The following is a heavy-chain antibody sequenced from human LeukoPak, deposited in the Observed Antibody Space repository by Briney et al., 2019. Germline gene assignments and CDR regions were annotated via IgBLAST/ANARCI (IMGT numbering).Heavy chain of an antibody. V-gene: IGHV1-46*01. Sequence: ASVKVSCRASGYSLTSHYMHWVRQAPGQGLEWMGIINPSGGTTTYTQKFQGRVTMTSDTSTSTVYMELSSLRSEDTAVYFCARSVTSGSYIVDYWGQGTLVTVSS. CDR3: ARSVTSGSYIVDY. J-gene: IGHJ4*02. D-gene: IGHD3-10*01. CDR1: GYSLTSHY. CDR2: INPSGGTT.